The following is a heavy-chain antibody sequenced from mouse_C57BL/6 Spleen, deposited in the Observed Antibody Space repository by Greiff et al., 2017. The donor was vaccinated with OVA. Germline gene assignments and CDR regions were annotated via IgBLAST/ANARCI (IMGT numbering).Heavy chain of an antibody. D-gene: IGHD4-1*01. CDR1: GFTFSDYY. CDR2: INYDGSST. CDR3: ARGSGTRGFAY. J-gene: IGHJ3*01. Sequence: EVKLMESEGGLVQPGSSMKLSCTASGFTFSDYYMAWVRQVPEKGLEWVANINYDGSSTYYLASLKSRFIISRDTAKNILYLQMSSLKSEDTATYYCARGSGTRGFAYWGQGTLVTVSA. V-gene: IGHV5-16*01.